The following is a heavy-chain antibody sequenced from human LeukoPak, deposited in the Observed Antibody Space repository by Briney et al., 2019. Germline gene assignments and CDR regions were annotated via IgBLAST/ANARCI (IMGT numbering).Heavy chain of an antibody. V-gene: IGHV3-23*01. CDR2: IGGRDGVTT. D-gene: IGHD2-2*01. CDR1: GFTFSSYG. CDR3: AKDWRGLDCSSTSCYARGPELFDY. Sequence: GGSLRLSCAASGFTFSSYGMNWVRQAPGKGLEWVSGIGGRDGVTTYYTSSVKGRFTISRDNSKNTLYLQMNSLRAEDTAVYYCAKDWRGLDCSSTSCYARGPELFDYWGQGTLVTVSS. J-gene: IGHJ4*02.